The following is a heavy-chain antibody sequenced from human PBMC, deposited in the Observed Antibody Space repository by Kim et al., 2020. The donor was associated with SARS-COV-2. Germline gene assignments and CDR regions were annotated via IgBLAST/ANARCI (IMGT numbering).Heavy chain of an antibody. CDR2: IYYSGST. CDR1: GGSISSGGYY. V-gene: IGHV4-31*03. Sequence: SETLSLTCTVSGGSISSGGYYWSWIRQHPGKGLEWIGYIYYSGSTYYNLSLKSRVTISVDTSKNQFSLKLSSVTAADTAVYYCARGSLIEYSSPSYYYYGMDVWGQGTTVTVSS. J-gene: IGHJ6*02. CDR3: ARGSLIEYSSPSYYYYGMDV. D-gene: IGHD6-6*01.